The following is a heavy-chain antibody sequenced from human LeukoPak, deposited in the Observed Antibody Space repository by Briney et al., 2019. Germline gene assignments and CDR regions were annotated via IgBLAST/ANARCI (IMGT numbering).Heavy chain of an antibody. J-gene: IGHJ4*02. CDR3: ARTYYYDSSGYPPVDY. CDR1: AGSISSYY. Sequence: SETLSLTCTVSAGSISSYYWSWLRQPPGQGLEWLGYIYYSGSTNYTPSLKSRVTITVDTSKTQSSLKLSSVTAADTAVYYCARTYYYDSSGYPPVDYWGQGTLVTVSS. CDR2: IYYSGST. D-gene: IGHD3-22*01. V-gene: IGHV4-59*01.